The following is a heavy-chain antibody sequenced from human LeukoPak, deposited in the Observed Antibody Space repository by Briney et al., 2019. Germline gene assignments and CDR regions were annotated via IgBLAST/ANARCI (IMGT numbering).Heavy chain of an antibody. Sequence: GGSLRLSCAASGFTFSSYAMSWVRQAPGKGLEWVSAISGSGGSTYHADSVKGRFTISRDNSKNTLYLQMNSLRAEDTAVYYCAKGNSGSYGAFDIWGQGTMVTVSS. J-gene: IGHJ3*02. CDR3: AKGNSGSYGAFDI. D-gene: IGHD1-26*01. CDR2: ISGSGGST. CDR1: GFTFSSYA. V-gene: IGHV3-23*01.